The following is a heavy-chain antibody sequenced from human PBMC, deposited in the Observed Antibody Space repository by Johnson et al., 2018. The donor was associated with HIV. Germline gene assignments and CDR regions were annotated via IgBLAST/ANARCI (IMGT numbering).Heavy chain of an antibody. D-gene: IGHD5-24*01. CDR3: ARGEEMATILI. V-gene: IGHV3-33*08. J-gene: IGHJ3*02. CDR2: IWYDGSNK. CDR1: GFTVSRYG. Sequence: QVQLVESGGGLIQPGGSLRLSCAASGFTVSRYGMHWVRQAPGTGLEWVAVIWYDGSNKYSADSVKGRFTISRDNSKNTLDLQMNSLRAEDTAVYYCARGEEMATILIWGQGTMVTVSS.